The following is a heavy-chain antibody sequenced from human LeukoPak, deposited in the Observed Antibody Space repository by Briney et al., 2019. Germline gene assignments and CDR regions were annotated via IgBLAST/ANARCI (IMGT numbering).Heavy chain of an antibody. D-gene: IGHD3-9*01. V-gene: IGHV3-21*01. CDR2: ISSSSSYI. J-gene: IGHJ5*02. Sequence: GGSLRLSCAASGFTFGTYAMSWVRQAPGKGLEWVSSISSSSSYIYYADSVKGRFTISRDNAKNSLYLQMNSLRAEDTAVYYCARDSYYDILTGYPGFDPWGQGTLVTVSS. CDR1: GFTFGTYA. CDR3: ARDSYYDILTGYPGFDP.